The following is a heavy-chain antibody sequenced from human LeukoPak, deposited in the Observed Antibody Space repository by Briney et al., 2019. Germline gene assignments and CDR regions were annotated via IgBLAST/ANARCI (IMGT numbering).Heavy chain of an antibody. CDR2: ISPYNGNT. J-gene: IGHJ3*02. CDR1: GYTFTSYG. V-gene: IGHV1-18*01. D-gene: IGHD3-22*01. Sequence: ASVKVSCKASGYTFTSYGITWVRQAPGQGLEWMGWISPYNGNTNYAQKFQGRVTMTTDTSTRTAYMELRSLRSDDTAVYYCARGLRGYYDTGGYPWDAFDIWGQGTMVTVSS. CDR3: ARGLRGYYDTGGYPWDAFDI.